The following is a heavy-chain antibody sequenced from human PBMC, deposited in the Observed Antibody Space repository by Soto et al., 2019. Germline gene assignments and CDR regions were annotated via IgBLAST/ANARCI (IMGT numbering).Heavy chain of an antibody. V-gene: IGHV4-30-2*01. D-gene: IGHD3-22*01. CDR3: ARYYHDSSGYDGMDV. Sequence: LSLPCAVSGGSLSSGGYSWSWIRQPPGKGLEWIGYIYHSGSTYYNPSLKSRVTISVDRSKNQFSLKLSSVTAADTAVYYCARYYHDSSGYDGMDVWGQGTTVTVSS. CDR2: IYHSGST. J-gene: IGHJ6*02. CDR1: GGSLSSGGYS.